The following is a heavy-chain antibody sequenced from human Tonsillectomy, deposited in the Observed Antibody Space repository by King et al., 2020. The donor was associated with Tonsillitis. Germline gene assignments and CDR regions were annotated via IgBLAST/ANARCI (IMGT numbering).Heavy chain of an antibody. CDR3: AKSGLQSSDY. CDR1: GFTFSSYG. V-gene: IGHV3-30*18. CDR2: ISYDGSNK. Sequence: QVQLVESGGGVVQPGRSLRLSCAASGFTFSSYGMHWVRQAPGKGLEWVAVISYDGSNKYYADSAKCRYTISGDNSKTPLYLQMSSLRAEETAVYYCAKSGLQSSDYWGQGTLVTVSS. J-gene: IGHJ4*02. D-gene: IGHD3-10*01.